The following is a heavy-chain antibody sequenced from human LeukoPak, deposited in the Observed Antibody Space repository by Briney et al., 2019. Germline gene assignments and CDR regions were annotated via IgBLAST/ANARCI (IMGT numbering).Heavy chain of an antibody. Sequence: GGSLRLSCAASGFTFSNYAMTWVRQAPGKGLEWVSSISGSGGRTYFADSVKGRFTISRDNSKNTLYLQMSSLRVEDTAVYYCAKDLTMIVVSVDPWGQGTLATVSS. V-gene: IGHV3-23*01. D-gene: IGHD3-22*01. CDR1: GFTFSNYA. CDR3: AKDLTMIVVSVDP. CDR2: ISGSGGRT. J-gene: IGHJ5*02.